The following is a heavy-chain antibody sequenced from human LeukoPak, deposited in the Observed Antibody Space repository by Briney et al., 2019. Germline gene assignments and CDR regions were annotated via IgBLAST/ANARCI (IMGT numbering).Heavy chain of an antibody. V-gene: IGHV4-31*03. CDR3: ARGGFFGSGSLFDS. D-gene: IGHD3-10*01. CDR1: GGSVSSGGSY. Sequence: SETLSLTCSVSGGSVSSGGSYWSWIRQLPGKGLEWIGYIYYSGYTFYSPSLKSRVFISFDTSKNLFSLNFSSVTAADTAVYYCARGGFFGSGSLFDSWGQGTLVTVSS. CDR2: IYYSGYT. J-gene: IGHJ4*02.